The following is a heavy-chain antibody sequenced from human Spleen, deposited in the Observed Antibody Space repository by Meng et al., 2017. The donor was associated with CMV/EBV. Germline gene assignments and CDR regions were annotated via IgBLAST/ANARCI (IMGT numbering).Heavy chain of an antibody. V-gene: IGHV3-30*02. CDR1: FTFSSYG. D-gene: IGHD3-3*01. J-gene: IGHJ4*02. Sequence: FTFSSYGMHGVRQAPGKGLEWVEFIRYDGSNKYYADSVKGRFTISRDNSKNTLYLQMNSLRAEDTAVYYCAKGASGYLLRAAYYFDYWGQGTLVTVSS. CDR3: AKGASGYLLRAAYYFDY. CDR2: IRYDGSNK.